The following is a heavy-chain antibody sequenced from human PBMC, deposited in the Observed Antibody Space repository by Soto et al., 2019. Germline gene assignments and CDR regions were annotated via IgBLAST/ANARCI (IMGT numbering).Heavy chain of an antibody. CDR3: VRIRYQLPSSVLWLDP. D-gene: IGHD3-16*01. CDR2: INHVGGT. CDR1: GGFLRESY. J-gene: IGHJ5*02. V-gene: IGHV4-34*01. Sequence: SATLSLTRAVYGGFLRESYWTWVRPPPGKGLEWIGEINHVGGTNYNPSLKSRVTMSVDTSQNQFSLRLISVTAADTAMYFCVRIRYQLPSSVLWLDPWGQGTPVTVSS.